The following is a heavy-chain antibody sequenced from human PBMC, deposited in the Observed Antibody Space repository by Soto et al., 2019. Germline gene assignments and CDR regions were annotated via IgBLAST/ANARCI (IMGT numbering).Heavy chain of an antibody. CDR3: ARVQSGYDFAY. D-gene: IGHD5-12*01. CDR2: ISAYNGNT. Sequence: ASVKVSCKASGYTFTSYGISWVRQAPGQGLEWMGWISAYNGNTNYAQKLQGRVTMTTDTSTSTVYMEMSSLRSDDTAVYYCARVQSGYDFAYWGQGTLVTVSS. V-gene: IGHV1-18*01. J-gene: IGHJ4*02. CDR1: GYTFTSYG.